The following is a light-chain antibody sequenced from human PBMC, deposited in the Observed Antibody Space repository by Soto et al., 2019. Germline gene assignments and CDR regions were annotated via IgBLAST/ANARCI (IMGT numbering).Light chain of an antibody. CDR3: SSYTSSSTYVV. CDR2: DVS. J-gene: IGLJ2*01. V-gene: IGLV2-14*03. CDR1: SSDVGGYNY. Sequence: QSALTQPASVSGSPGQSITISSTGTSSDVGGYNYVSWYQHHPGKAPKLMIYDVSNRPSGVSNRFSGSKSGNTASLTISGLQAEDEADYYCSSYTSSSTYVVFGGGTKVTVL.